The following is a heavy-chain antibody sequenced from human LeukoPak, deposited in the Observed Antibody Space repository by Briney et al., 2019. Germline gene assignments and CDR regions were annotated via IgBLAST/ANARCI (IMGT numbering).Heavy chain of an antibody. V-gene: IGHV3-23*01. CDR1: GFTFSSYA. J-gene: IGHJ4*02. CDR2: ISGSGGSA. D-gene: IGHD6-6*01. CDR3: AKDYSSSRPGDFDY. Sequence: PGGSLRLSCAASGFTFSSYAMSWVRQAPGKGLEWVSAISGSGGSAYYADSVKGRFTISRDNSKNTLYLQMNSLRAKDTAVYYCAKDYSSSRPGDFDYWGQGTLVTVSS.